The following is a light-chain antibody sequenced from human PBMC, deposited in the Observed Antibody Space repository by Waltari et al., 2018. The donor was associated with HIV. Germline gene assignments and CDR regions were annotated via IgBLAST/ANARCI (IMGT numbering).Light chain of an antibody. Sequence: VSGSPGQSITISCTGPTSDFDTFNFVSWYQQSPGRAPKLIIFEVYSRPSGVSERFSGSKSGDTASLTISALRAEDEADYFCSSYSARGFVAFGGGTKVTVL. CDR1: TSDFDTFNF. V-gene: IGLV2-14*01. CDR3: SSYSARGFVA. CDR2: EVY. J-gene: IGLJ3*02.